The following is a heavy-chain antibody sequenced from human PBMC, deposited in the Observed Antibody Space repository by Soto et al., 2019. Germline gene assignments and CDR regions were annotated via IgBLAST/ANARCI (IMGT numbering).Heavy chain of an antibody. CDR1: GYTFTGSY. J-gene: IGHJ4*02. Sequence: QLVQSGAEVKKPGASVKVSCKASGYTFTGSYIHWVRQAPGQGLEWMVWINPNSGGTNFAQKFRGRVTMTRDTSISTAYMEVSNLRSDDTAVYYCARDLRDDFTQYFDYWGQGTLVTVSS. CDR2: INPNSGGT. CDR3: ARDLRDDFTQYFDY. D-gene: IGHD2-21*02. V-gene: IGHV1-2*02.